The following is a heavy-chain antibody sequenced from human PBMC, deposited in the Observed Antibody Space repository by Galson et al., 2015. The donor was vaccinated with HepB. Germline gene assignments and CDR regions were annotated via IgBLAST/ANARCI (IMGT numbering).Heavy chain of an antibody. CDR2: IKQDGSEK. D-gene: IGHD5-24*01. CDR1: GFTFSSYW. Sequence: SLRLSCAASGFTFSSYWMSWVRQAPGKGLEWVANIKQDGSEKYYVDSVKGRFTISRDNAKNSLYLQMNSLRAEDTAVYYCASLNHLRWLQPYFVYWGQGTLVTVSS. CDR3: ASLNHLRWLQPYFVY. V-gene: IGHV3-7*03. J-gene: IGHJ4*02.